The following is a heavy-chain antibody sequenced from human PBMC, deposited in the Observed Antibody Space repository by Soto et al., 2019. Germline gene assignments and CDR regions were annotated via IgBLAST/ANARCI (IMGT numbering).Heavy chain of an antibody. Sequence: SETLSLTCAVSGGSISSGGYSWSWIRQPPGKGLEWIGYIYHSGSTYYNPSLKSRVTISVDRSKNQFSLKLSSVTAADTAVYYCATRYGGAFDIWGQGTMVTVS. CDR1: GGSISSGGYS. D-gene: IGHD4-17*01. J-gene: IGHJ3*02. V-gene: IGHV4-30-2*01. CDR3: ATRYGGAFDI. CDR2: IYHSGST.